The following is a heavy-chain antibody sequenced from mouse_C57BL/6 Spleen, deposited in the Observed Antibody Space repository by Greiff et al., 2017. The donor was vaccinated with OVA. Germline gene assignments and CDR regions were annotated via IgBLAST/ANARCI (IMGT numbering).Heavy chain of an antibody. CDR1: GYTFTEYT. Sequence: QVQLKESGAELVKPGASVKLSCKASGYTFTEYTIHWVKQRSGQGLEWIGYINPSSGYTKYNQKFKDKATLTADKSSSTAYMQLSSLTYEDSAVYYCASWSTVENYFDYWGQGTTRTVSS. J-gene: IGHJ2*01. V-gene: IGHV1-7*01. CDR3: ASWSTVENYFDY. D-gene: IGHD1-1*01. CDR2: INPSSGYT.